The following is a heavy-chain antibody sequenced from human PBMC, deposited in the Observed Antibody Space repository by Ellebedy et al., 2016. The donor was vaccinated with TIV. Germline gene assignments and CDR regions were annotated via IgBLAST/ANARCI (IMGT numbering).Heavy chain of an antibody. CDR1: GYSFITYW. Sequence: GESLKISCKGSGYSFITYWITWVRQMPGKGLEWMGRIDPSDSYTKYSPSFQGHVTISLEKSISTAYLQWSSLKASDTAMYYCVRLETYCSSISCFGTYGMDVWGQGTTVTVSS. J-gene: IGHJ6*02. D-gene: IGHD2-2*01. CDR3: VRLETYCSSISCFGTYGMDV. V-gene: IGHV5-10-1*01. CDR2: IDPSDSYT.